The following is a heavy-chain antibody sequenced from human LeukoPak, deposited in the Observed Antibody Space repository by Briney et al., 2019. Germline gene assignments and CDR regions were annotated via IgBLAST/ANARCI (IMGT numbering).Heavy chain of an antibody. D-gene: IGHD3-10*01. Sequence: ASVKVSCKASGYTFTSYGISWVRQAPGQGPEWMGWISAYNGNTNYAQKLQGRVTMTTDTSTSTAYMELRSLRSDDTAVYYCARVYGSSGDYYFDYWGQGTLVTVSS. V-gene: IGHV1-18*01. J-gene: IGHJ4*02. CDR1: GYTFTSYG. CDR2: ISAYNGNT. CDR3: ARVYGSSGDYYFDY.